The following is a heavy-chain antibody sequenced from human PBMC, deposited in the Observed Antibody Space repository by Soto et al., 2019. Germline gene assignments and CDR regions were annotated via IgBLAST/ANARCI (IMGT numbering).Heavy chain of an antibody. J-gene: IGHJ4*02. D-gene: IGHD3-3*01. Sequence: QVQLVESGGGVVQPGRSLRLSCAASGFTFSKYTMHWVRQAPGKGLEWVAAISDDGSNTYYADSVKGRFTISRDNSKNTLYLQMNSLSNEDTAVHYCAREEYYDFWSGFNTHPYYFDDWGQGTLVTVSS. CDR2: ISDDGSNT. CDR3: AREEYYDFWSGFNTHPYYFDD. V-gene: IGHV3-30-3*01. CDR1: GFTFSKYT.